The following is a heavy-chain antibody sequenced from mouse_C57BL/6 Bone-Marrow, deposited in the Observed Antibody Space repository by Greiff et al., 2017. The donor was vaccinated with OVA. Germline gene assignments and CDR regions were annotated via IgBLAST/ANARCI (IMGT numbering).Heavy chain of an antibody. CDR1: GYSITSCYD. D-gene: IGHD1-1*01. Sequence: EVKLVESGPGMVKPSQSLSLTCTVTGYSITSCYDWHWIRHFPGNKLEWMGYISYSGSTNYNPSLKSRNSITHDTSKNHFVLKLNSVTTEDTATYYCARELRFYYFDYWGQGTTLTVSS. CDR2: ISYSGST. V-gene: IGHV3-1*01. CDR3: ARELRFYYFDY. J-gene: IGHJ2*01.